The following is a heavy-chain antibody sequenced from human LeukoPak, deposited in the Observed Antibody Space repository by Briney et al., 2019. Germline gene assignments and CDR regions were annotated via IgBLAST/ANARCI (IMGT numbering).Heavy chain of an antibody. D-gene: IGHD2-15*01. CDR3: AKDTTAWWYHRAYMNV. V-gene: IGHV3-7*03. Sequence: GGSLRLSCAASGFTFSSYWMSWVRQAPGKRLEWVANMKQDGSEKYYVDSVKGRFTISRDNAKNSVYLQMNSLRAEDTAVYFCAKDTTAWWYHRAYMNVWGKGTTVTVSS. CDR2: MKQDGSEK. J-gene: IGHJ6*03. CDR1: GFTFSSYW.